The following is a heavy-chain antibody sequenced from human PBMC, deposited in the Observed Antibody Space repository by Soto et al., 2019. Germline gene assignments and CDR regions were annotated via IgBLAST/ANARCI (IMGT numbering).Heavy chain of an antibody. Sequence: QVQVVESGGGVVQPGRSLRLSCAASGFAFTNYGMHWVRQAPGKGLEWVAFVSNDGSKKYYADSVKGRFTISRDNSENMVYLPMTSRRPGATGVCFCARQVASPTRLGVGYWGEGTLGTAAS. CDR3: ARQVASPTRLGVGY. CDR1: GFAFTNYG. V-gene: IGHV3-30*03. D-gene: IGHD3-16*01. CDR2: VSNDGSKK. J-gene: IGHJ4*02.